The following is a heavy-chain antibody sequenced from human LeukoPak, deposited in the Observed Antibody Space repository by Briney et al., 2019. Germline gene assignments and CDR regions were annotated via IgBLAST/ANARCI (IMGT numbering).Heavy chain of an antibody. Sequence: GGSLRLSCTSSGFTFGEYALTWVRQAPGKGLEYVSAISSNGGSTYYANSVKGRFTISRDNSKNTLYLQMGSLRAEDMAVYYCARVYGGSYEDYWGQGTLVTVSS. J-gene: IGHJ4*02. D-gene: IGHD1-26*01. CDR1: GFTFGEYA. V-gene: IGHV3-64*01. CDR2: ISSNGGST. CDR3: ARVYGGSYEDY.